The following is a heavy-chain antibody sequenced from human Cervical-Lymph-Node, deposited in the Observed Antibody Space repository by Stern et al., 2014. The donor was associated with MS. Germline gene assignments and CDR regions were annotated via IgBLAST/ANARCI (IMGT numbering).Heavy chain of an antibody. Sequence: VQLVESGGGLVQPGRSLRLSCAASGFTFADYAMHWVRQAPGKGLEWVSGISWNSGSIGYADSVKGRFTISRDHAKNSLYLQMNSLRAEDTALYYCAKDGGSYSAFQNWGQGTLVTVSS. J-gene: IGHJ1*01. CDR3: AKDGGSYSAFQN. V-gene: IGHV3-9*01. D-gene: IGHD1-26*01. CDR1: GFTFADYA. CDR2: ISWNSGSI.